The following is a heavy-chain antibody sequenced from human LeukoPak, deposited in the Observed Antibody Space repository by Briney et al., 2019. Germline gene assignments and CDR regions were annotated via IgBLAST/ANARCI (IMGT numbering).Heavy chain of an antibody. V-gene: IGHV3-9*01. CDR3: AKDSDYFGSGSYYNFWDV. CDR1: GFSFDDFD. J-gene: IGHJ6*02. Sequence: GRSLRLSCEASGFSFDDFDMHWVRHAPGKGLEWVSRIGWNGRSIHYADSVKGRFTISRDNAKTSLYLQMNSLRAEDTALYYCAKDSDYFGSGSYYNFWDVWGQGTTVIVSS. D-gene: IGHD3-10*01. CDR2: IGWNGRSI.